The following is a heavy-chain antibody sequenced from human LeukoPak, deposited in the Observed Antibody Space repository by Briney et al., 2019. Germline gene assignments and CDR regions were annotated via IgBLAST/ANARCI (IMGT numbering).Heavy chain of an antibody. CDR2: ISTSSSYI. CDR3: AELGITMIGGV. Sequence: GGSLRLSCAASGFTFSSYTMNWVRQAPGKGLEWVSFISTSSSYIYYADSVKGRFTISRDNAKNSLYLQMNSLRAEDTAVYYCAELGITMIGGVWGKGTTVTISS. CDR1: GFTFSSYT. J-gene: IGHJ6*04. D-gene: IGHD3-10*02. V-gene: IGHV3-21*01.